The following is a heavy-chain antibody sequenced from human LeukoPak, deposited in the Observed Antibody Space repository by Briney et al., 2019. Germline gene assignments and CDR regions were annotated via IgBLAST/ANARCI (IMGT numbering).Heavy chain of an antibody. CDR3: AKDIRSSWYYFQD. J-gene: IGHJ1*01. V-gene: IGHV3-23*01. Sequence: PGGSLRLSCAASGFSFSNYAMTWVRQAPGKGLEWVSTISGSGDRTYYAGSVKGRFTISGDNSKNTLYVQMNSLRAEDTAVYYCAKDIRSSWYYFQDWGQGTLVTVSS. D-gene: IGHD6-13*01. CDR2: ISGSGDRT. CDR1: GFSFSNYA.